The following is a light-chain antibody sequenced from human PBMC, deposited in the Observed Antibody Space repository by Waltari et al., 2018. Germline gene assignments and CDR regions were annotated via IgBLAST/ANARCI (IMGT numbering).Light chain of an antibody. CDR2: EVS. Sequence: QSALTQPASVSGAPGQSITISCSGTGSGVGSYNLFSWYQQHPGKAPKLIIYEVSKRPSGVSDRFSGSKSGVTASLTISGLQAEDEAVYFCSSFASNSIVIFGGGTKLTVL. J-gene: IGLJ2*01. V-gene: IGLV2-23*02. CDR3: SSFASNSIVI. CDR1: GSGVGSYNL.